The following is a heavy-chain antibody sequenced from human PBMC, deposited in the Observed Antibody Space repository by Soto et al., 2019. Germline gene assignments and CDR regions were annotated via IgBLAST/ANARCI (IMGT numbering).Heavy chain of an antibody. V-gene: IGHV4-34*01. CDR1: GGSFSGYY. D-gene: IGHD4-17*01. Sequence: QVQLQQWGAGLLKPSETLSLTCAVYGGSFSGYYWSWIRQPPGKGLEWIGEINHSGSTNYNPSLKSRVTISVDTSKNQFSLKLSSVTAADTAVYYCARGRDYGDYQFDYWGQGTLVTVSS. CDR3: ARGRDYGDYQFDY. CDR2: INHSGST. J-gene: IGHJ4*02.